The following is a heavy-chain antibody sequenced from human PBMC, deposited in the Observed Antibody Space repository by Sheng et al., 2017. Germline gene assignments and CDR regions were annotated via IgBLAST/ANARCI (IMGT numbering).Heavy chain of an antibody. J-gene: IGHJ4*02. CDR2: IIPMLGIP. Sequence: QVQLVQSGAEVKKPGSSVKVSCRASGGTFSSYAFSWVRQAPGQGLEWMGGIIPMLGIPNYAQRFQGRVTITADKSTSTAYMELSSLRSEDTAVYYCARGNWNYLSDYWGQGNPWVTVS. D-gene: IGHD1-7*01. CDR3: ARGNWNYLSDY. CDR1: GGTFSSYA. V-gene: IGHV1-69*10.